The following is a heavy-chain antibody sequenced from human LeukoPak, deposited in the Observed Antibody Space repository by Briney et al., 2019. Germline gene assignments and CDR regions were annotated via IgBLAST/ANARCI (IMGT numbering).Heavy chain of an antibody. CDR3: AKDGEQLQYYFDY. CDR2: ISYDGSNK. J-gene: IGHJ4*02. D-gene: IGHD6-6*01. Sequence: GGSLRLSCEASGFTFRSYAMHWVRQAPGKGLEWVAVISYDGSNKYYIDSVKGRFTISRDSSKSTIYLQMNSLRAEDTAVYYCAKDGEQLQYYFDYWGQGSLVTVSS. V-gene: IGHV3-30*18. CDR1: GFTFRSYA.